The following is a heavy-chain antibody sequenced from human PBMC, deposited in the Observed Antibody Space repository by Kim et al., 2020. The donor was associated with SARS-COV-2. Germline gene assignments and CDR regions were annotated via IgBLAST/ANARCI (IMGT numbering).Heavy chain of an antibody. CDR2: INHSGST. Sequence: SETLSLTCAVYGGSFSGYYWSWIRQPPGKGLEWIGEINHSGSTNYNPSLNSRVTISVDTSKNQFSLKLSSVTAADTAVYYCARGNLYYFDYWGQGTLVTV. V-gene: IGHV4-34*01. J-gene: IGHJ4*02. CDR3: ARGNLYYFDY. CDR1: GGSFSGYY.